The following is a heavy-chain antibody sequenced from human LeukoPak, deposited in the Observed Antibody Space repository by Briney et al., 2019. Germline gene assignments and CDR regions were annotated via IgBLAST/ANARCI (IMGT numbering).Heavy chain of an antibody. CDR1: GFIFSSHA. CDR2: ISGSGGMT. CDR3: ARVLSGRGSLYDYYYYMDV. D-gene: IGHD3-10*01. Sequence: GGSLRLSCAASGFIFSSHAMNWLRQAPGKGLEWVSVISGSGGMTYCAASVRGRFTISRDIPKNTLYLQMNMLRAEETAVYYCARVLSGRGSLYDYYYYMDVWGKGTTVTISS. J-gene: IGHJ6*03. V-gene: IGHV3-23*01.